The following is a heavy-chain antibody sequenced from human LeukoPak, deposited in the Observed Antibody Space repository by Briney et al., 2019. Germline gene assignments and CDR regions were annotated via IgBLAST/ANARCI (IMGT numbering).Heavy chain of an antibody. Sequence: SETLSLTCTVSGGSISSGSYYWGWIRQPPGKGLEWIGSIYYTGSTFYNPSLKSRVTISVDTSKNQFSLKLSSVTAADTAVYYCARVVGYLDYWGQGTLVTVSS. CDR1: GGSISSGSYY. CDR2: IYYTGST. CDR3: ARVVGYLDY. J-gene: IGHJ4*02. V-gene: IGHV4-39*07.